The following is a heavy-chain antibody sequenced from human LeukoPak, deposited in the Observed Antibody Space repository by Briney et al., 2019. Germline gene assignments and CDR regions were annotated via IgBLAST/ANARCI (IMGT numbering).Heavy chain of an antibody. CDR3: ARDLDSSGWLP. V-gene: IGHV4-39*07. CDR1: GGSISSSRYY. J-gene: IGHJ5*02. Sequence: PSETLSPTCTVSGGSISSSRYYWGWIRQPPGKGLEWIGSVYYTGSTYYNLSLKSRVTISVDTSKNQFSLKLSSVTAADTAVYYCARDLDSSGWLPWGQGTLVTVSS. CDR2: VYYTGST. D-gene: IGHD6-19*01.